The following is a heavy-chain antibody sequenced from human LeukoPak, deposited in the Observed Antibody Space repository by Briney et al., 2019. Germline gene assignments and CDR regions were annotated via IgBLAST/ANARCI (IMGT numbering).Heavy chain of an antibody. CDR3: ARVPGYDSSGYFDY. J-gene: IGHJ4*02. V-gene: IGHV3-23*01. D-gene: IGHD3-22*01. CDR1: GFIFSNYG. CDR2: ISASGSAT. Sequence: PGGSLRLSCAASGFIFSNYGMNWVRQAPGKGLEWVAAISASGSATSYADSVRGRFTISRDNSKSTTYLQMNSLRDEDTAFYYCARVPGYDSSGYFDYWGQGTLVTVSS.